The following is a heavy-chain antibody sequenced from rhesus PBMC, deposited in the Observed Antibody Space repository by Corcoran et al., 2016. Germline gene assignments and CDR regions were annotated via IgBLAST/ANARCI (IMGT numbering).Heavy chain of an antibody. J-gene: IGHJ4*01. V-gene: IGHV4S10*01. Sequence: QVQLQESGPGVVKPSETLSLTCAVSGGSIRDSYRWSWIRQPPGKGLEWIGYIYGSSTSTNYNPSLNSRVTISKYTSKNQFSVKRSAVTAADTAVYYCARGPYSSGYDYWGQGVLVTVSS. CDR2: IYGSSTST. CDR1: GGSIRDSYR. D-gene: IGHD6-31*01. CDR3: ARGPYSSGYDY.